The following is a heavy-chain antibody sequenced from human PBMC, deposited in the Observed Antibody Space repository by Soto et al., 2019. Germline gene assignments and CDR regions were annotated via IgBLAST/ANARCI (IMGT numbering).Heavy chain of an antibody. D-gene: IGHD3-22*01. CDR3: ARDGSGDSSGYYCPNWLDP. J-gene: IGHJ5*02. Sequence: PSETLSLTCTVSGGSISSYSSSCIRYPQGKRLAWIGHIYYSGSTNYNPSIKSRVTISVDTSKNQFSLKLSSVTAADTAVYYCARDGSGDSSGYYCPNWLDPWGQGTLVTVSS. CDR2: IYYSGST. CDR1: GGSISSYS. V-gene: IGHV4-59*01.